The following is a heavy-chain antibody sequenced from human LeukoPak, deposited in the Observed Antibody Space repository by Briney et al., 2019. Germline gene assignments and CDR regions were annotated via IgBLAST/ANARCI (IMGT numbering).Heavy chain of an antibody. D-gene: IGHD6-6*01. CDR1: GFTVSSNY. Sequence: GGSLRLSCAAPGFTVSSNYISWVRQAPGKGLEWVSVIYSGGSTYYADSVKGRFTISRDNSKNTLYLQMNSLRAEDTAVYYCARDRIAARCFDYWGQGTLVTVPS. CDR2: IYSGGST. CDR3: ARDRIAARCFDY. J-gene: IGHJ4*02. V-gene: IGHV3-53*01.